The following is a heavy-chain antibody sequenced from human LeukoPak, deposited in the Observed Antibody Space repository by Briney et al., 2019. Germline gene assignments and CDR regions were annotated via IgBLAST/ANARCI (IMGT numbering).Heavy chain of an antibody. V-gene: IGHV4-34*01. CDR3: ARGNTLYDFWSGYFNFFDP. CDR2: INHSGST. J-gene: IGHJ5*02. CDR1: GGSFSGYY. Sequence: SETLSLTCAVYGGSFSGYYWSWIRQPPGKGLEWIGEINHSGSTNYNPSLKSRVTISVDTSKNQFSLKLSSVTAADTAVYYCARGNTLYDFWSGYFNFFDPWGQGTLVIVSS. D-gene: IGHD3-3*01.